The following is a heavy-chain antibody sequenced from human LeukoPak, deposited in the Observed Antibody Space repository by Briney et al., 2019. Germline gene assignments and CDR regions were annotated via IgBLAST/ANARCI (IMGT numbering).Heavy chain of an antibody. CDR2: ISGSGYST. J-gene: IGHJ4*02. V-gene: IGHV3-23*01. D-gene: IGHD6-13*01. Sequence: GGSLRLSCAASGFTFSSCAMSWVRQAPGKGLEWVSAISGSGYSTYYADSVKGRFTISRDNSKNTLYLQMNSLRAEDTAVYYCARVGIALDYWGQGTLVTVSS. CDR1: GFTFSSCA. CDR3: ARVGIALDY.